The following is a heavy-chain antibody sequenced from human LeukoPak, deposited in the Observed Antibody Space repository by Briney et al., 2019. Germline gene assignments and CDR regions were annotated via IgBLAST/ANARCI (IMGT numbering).Heavy chain of an antibody. CDR1: GYTFTSYG. J-gene: IGHJ5*02. CDR3: ARDRVYCSSTSCYRGFQEAPDP. D-gene: IGHD2-2*01. Sequence: ASVKVSCKASGYTFTSYGISWVRQAPGQGLEWMGWISAYNGNTNYAQKLQGRVTMTTDTSTSTAYMELRSLRSDDTAVYYCARDRVYCSSTSCYRGFQEAPDPWGQGTLVTVSS. CDR2: ISAYNGNT. V-gene: IGHV1-18*01.